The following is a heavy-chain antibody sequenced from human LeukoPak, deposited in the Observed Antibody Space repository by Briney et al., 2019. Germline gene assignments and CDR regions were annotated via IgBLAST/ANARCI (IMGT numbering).Heavy chain of an antibody. CDR3: ARDPAGAGIYYDY. CDR2: ISSGSGTI. D-gene: IGHD6-19*01. CDR1: GFTFGTYS. V-gene: IGHV3-48*01. J-gene: IGHJ4*02. Sequence: PGGSLRLSCVASGFTFGTYSMDWVRQAPGKGLEWISYISSGSGTIHYADSVKGRFTISRDNAKNSLYLQMNSLRAEDTAVYYCARDPAGAGIYYDYWGQGTLVTVSS.